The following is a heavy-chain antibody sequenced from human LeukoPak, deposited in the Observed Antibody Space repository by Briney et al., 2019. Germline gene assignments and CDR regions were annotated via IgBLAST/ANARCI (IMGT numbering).Heavy chain of an antibody. J-gene: IGHJ5*02. CDR2: MNPNSGNT. CDR3: ARPLRVTMIRGAAFRASSDFDP. CDR1: GYTFTSYD. D-gene: IGHD3-10*01. Sequence: ASVKVSCKASGYTFTSYDINWVRRATGQGLEWMGWMNPNSGNTGYAQKFQGRVTMTRNTSISTAYMELSSLRSEDTAVYYCARPLRVTMIRGAAFRASSDFDPWGQGTLVTVSS. V-gene: IGHV1-8*01.